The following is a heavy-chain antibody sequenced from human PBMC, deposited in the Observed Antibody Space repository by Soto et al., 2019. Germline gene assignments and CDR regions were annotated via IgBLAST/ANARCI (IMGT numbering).Heavy chain of an antibody. J-gene: IGHJ4*02. Sequence: GPLLLTGAASGCTLSGAAVRGVRQAPGKGLEWVGRIRSKANNYATTYGAPVKGRFTISRDDSKNTAYLQMNSLKTEDTAVYFCSSPSRASCSGASCYDYWGQGTLVTVYS. D-gene: IGHD2-15*01. CDR1: GCTLSGAA. CDR3: SSPSRASCSGASCYDY. CDR2: IRSKANNYAT. V-gene: IGHV3-73*01.